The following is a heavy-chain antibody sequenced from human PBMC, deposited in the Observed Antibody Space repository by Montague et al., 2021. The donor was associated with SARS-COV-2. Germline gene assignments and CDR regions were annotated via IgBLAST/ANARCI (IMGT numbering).Heavy chain of an antibody. CDR1: SGSIISSVYY. CDR2: IYYSGTT. Sequence: SETLSLTCSVSSGSIISSVYYWGWIRQPPGKELEWIGNIYYSGTTYYNPSLQSRGTISVDTSKNHLSLRLSSVTAADTAVYFCARGMIRGVTTPFDYGGQGSQVTVSS. J-gene: IGHJ4*02. CDR3: ARGMIRGVTTPFDY. D-gene: IGHD3-10*01. V-gene: IGHV4-39*02.